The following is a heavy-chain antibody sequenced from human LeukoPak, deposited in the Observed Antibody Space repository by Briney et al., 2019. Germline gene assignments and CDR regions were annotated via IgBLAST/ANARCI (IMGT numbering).Heavy chain of an antibody. Sequence: GGSLRLSCAASGFTFSDYYMSWIRQAPGKGLEWVSYISSSGSTIYYADSVKGRFTISRDNAKNSLYLQMNSLRAEDTAVYYCAKGPRAVTTLSAGLPWFDPWGQGTLVTVSS. J-gene: IGHJ5*02. CDR1: GFTFSDYY. CDR3: AKGPRAVTTLSAGLPWFDP. CDR2: ISSSGSTI. V-gene: IGHV3-11*01. D-gene: IGHD4-17*01.